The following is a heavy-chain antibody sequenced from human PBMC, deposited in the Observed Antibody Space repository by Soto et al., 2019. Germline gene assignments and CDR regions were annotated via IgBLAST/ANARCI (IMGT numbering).Heavy chain of an antibody. V-gene: IGHV4-30-2*01. D-gene: IGHD3-16*02. CDR1: GGSISSGGYS. CDR3: ASRSYDYVWGSYRQAVDY. Sequence: QLQLQESGSGLVKPSQTLSLICAVSGGSISSGGYSWSWIRQPPGKGLEWIGYIYHSGSTYYNPSLKSRVTISVDRSKNQFSLKLSSVTAADTAVYYCASRSYDYVWGSYRQAVDYWGQGTLVTVSS. CDR2: IYHSGST. J-gene: IGHJ4*02.